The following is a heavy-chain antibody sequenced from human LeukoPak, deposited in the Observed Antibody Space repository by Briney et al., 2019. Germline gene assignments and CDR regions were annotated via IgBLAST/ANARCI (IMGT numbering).Heavy chain of an antibody. CDR1: GGSISSYY. CDR2: IYHTGST. J-gene: IGHJ4*02. Sequence: SETLSLTCTVSGGSISSYYWSWIRQSPGKGLEWIGYIYHTGSTSYNPSLKSRVTISVDTSKNQFSLKLSSVTAADTAVYYCAREGPTQTLDYWGQGTLVTVSS. D-gene: IGHD4-23*01. V-gene: IGHV4-59*01. CDR3: AREGPTQTLDY.